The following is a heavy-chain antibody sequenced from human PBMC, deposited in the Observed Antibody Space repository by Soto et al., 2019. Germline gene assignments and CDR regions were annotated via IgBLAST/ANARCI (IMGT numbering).Heavy chain of an antibody. Sequence: ASVKVSCKVSGYTLTELSMHWVRQAPGKGLEWMGGFDPEDGETIYAQKFQGRVTMTEDTSTDTAYMELSSLRSEDTAVYYCATDVISIVGPSDYYGMDVWGQGTTVTVSS. D-gene: IGHD1-26*01. CDR1: GYTLTELS. J-gene: IGHJ6*02. V-gene: IGHV1-24*01. CDR3: ATDVISIVGPSDYYGMDV. CDR2: FDPEDGET.